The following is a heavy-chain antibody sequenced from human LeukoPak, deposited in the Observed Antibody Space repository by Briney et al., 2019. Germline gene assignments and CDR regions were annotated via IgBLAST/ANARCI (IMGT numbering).Heavy chain of an antibody. CDR1: GXSISSYY. J-gene: IGHJ4*02. CDR3: ARDRMGVRAFDY. Sequence: SETLSLTCTVSGXSISSYYWSWIRQPPGKGLEWIGNIHYSGSTNYNPSLKSRVTISVDTSKNQFSLKLTYVTAADTAVYYCARDRMGVRAFDYWGQGTLVTVSS. V-gene: IGHV4-59*12. D-gene: IGHD3-10*01. CDR2: IHYSGST.